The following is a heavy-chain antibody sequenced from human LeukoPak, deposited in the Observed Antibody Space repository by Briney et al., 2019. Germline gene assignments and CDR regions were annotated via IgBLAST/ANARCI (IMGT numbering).Heavy chain of an antibody. CDR1: GGTFSSNA. CDR2: IVPIFGTA. CDR3: ARDSSEFRSLIPH. Sequence: GASVKVSCKASGGTFSSNAISWVRQAPGQGLEWMGGIVPIFGTAKYAQKFQGRVTITADESTSTVYMELSRLRSKDTAVYYCARDSSEFRSLIPHWGQGTLVTVSS. V-gene: IGHV1-69*13. J-gene: IGHJ1*01. D-gene: IGHD2-21*01.